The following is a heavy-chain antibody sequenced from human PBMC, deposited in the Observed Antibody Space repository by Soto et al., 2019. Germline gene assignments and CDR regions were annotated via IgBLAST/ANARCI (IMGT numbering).Heavy chain of an antibody. Sequence: QVHLMESGGGLVKPGGSLRLSCAASGFAFSAYYMSWIRQAPGKGLEWLSYISESGTTIYYADSVKGRFTISRDNAKNSLYLQMNSLRVEDTAVYYCTRSDYDTSGCTDYWGQGTLVTVSS. CDR1: GFAFSAYY. CDR3: TRSDYDTSGCTDY. CDR2: ISESGTTI. D-gene: IGHD3-22*01. V-gene: IGHV3-11*01. J-gene: IGHJ4*02.